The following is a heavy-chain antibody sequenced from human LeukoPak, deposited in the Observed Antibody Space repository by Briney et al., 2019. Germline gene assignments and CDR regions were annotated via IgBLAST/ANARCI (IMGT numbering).Heavy chain of an antibody. CDR3: ASGDRLLTYFDY. D-gene: IGHD2-15*01. CDR2: IYTSGST. Sequence: SETLSLTCTVSGGSISSGSYYWSWIRQPAGKGLEWIGRIYTSGSTNYNPSLKSRVTISVDTSKNQFSLKLSSVTAADTAVYYCASGDRLLTYFDYWGQGTLVTVPS. CDR1: GGSISSGSYY. V-gene: IGHV4-61*02. J-gene: IGHJ4*02.